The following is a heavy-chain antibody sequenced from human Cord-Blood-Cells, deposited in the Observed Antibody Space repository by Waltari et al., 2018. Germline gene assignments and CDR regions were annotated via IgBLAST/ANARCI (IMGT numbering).Heavy chain of an antibody. CDR3: ARSGRGSGNWYFDL. Sequence: QVQLVQSGAEVKKPGASVKDSCKASGYTFTGSYMHWVRQAPGQGLEWMGWINPNRGGTNYAQKFQGWVTITRDTSISTAYMELSRLRSDDTAVYYCARSGRGSGNWYFDLWGRGTVVTVSS. J-gene: IGHJ2*01. V-gene: IGHV1-2*04. D-gene: IGHD1-1*01. CDR2: INPNRGGT. CDR1: GYTFTGSY.